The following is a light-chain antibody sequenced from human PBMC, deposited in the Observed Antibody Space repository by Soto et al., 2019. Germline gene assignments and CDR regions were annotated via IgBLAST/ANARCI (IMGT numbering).Light chain of an antibody. J-gene: IGKJ1*01. CDR1: QGIRNY. Sequence: AIQMTQSPSSLSASVGDRVTITCRASQGIRNYLGWYQQKPGKAPKLLIYAASSLQSGVPSRFSGSGSGTDFPLTISSLQPEDFATYYCLQDYNYPRTFGQGTKVDIK. CDR3: LQDYNYPRT. V-gene: IGKV1-6*01. CDR2: AAS.